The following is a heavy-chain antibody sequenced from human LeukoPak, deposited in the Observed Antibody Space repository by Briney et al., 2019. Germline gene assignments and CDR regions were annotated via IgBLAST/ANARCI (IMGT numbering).Heavy chain of an antibody. J-gene: IGHJ4*02. CDR1: GGSISSYY. CDR3: ARSAGYSNTPFDY. D-gene: IGHD6-13*01. CDR2: IYYSGST. Sequence: SETLSLTCTVSGGSISSYYWSWIRQLPGKGLEWIGNIYYSGSTNYNSSLKSRVTISVDKSKNQFSLKLSSVTAADTAVYYCARSAGYSNTPFDYWGQGTLVTVSS. V-gene: IGHV4-59*12.